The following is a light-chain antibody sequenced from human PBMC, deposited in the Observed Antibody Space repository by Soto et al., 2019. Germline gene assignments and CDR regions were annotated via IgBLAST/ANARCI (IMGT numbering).Light chain of an antibody. V-gene: IGLV8-61*01. CDR1: SGSVSTSYY. J-gene: IGLJ2*01. CDR2: NTN. CDR3: VLYMGSGTVA. Sequence: QAVVTQEPSFSVSPGGTVTLTCGLSSGSVSTSYYPSWYQQTPGQAPRTLIYNTNTRSSGVPDRFSGSILGNKAALTITGAQADDESDYYCVLYMGSGTVAFGGGTQLTVL.